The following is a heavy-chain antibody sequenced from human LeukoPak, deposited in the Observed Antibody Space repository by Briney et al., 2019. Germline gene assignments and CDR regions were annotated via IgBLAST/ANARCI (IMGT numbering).Heavy chain of an antibody. Sequence: PSETLSLTCTVSGGSLSSHYWSWIRQPPGKGLEWIGYIYYSGRTNYNPSLKSRLSISVDTSKNQFSLKLTSVTAADTAVYYCARHGEGGVFDHWGQGTLVTVSS. CDR1: GGSLSSHY. CDR2: IYYSGRT. D-gene: IGHD2-8*02. V-gene: IGHV4-59*08. CDR3: ARHGEGGVFDH. J-gene: IGHJ4*02.